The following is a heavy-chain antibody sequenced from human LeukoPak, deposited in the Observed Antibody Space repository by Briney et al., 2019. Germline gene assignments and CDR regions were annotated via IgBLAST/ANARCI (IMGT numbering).Heavy chain of an antibody. CDR1: GYTFTSYY. CDR3: ANCNLWLPHNY. Sequence: GASVKVSCNASGYTFTSYYIHWVRQAPGQGLEWMGIINPSGGSTSYAQKFQGRVTMTRDTSTSTVYMELSSLRSEDTAVYYCANCNLWLPHNYWGQGTLVTVSS. V-gene: IGHV1-46*01. D-gene: IGHD3-9*01. CDR2: INPSGGST. J-gene: IGHJ4*02.